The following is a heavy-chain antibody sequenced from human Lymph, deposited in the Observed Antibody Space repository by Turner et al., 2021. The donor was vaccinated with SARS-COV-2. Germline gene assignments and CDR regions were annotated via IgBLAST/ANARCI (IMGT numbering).Heavy chain of an antibody. CDR1: GIIVSRNY. V-gene: IGHV3-66*01. Sequence: EVQLVESGGGLVQPGGSLRLSCAAYGIIVSRNYMSWVRQAPGKGPEGVSVIYSGGSTFYADSVKGRFTISRDNSKNTLYLQMNSLRAEDTAVYYCAKEGAVTTVTGLDYWGQGTLVTVSS. CDR2: IYSGGST. J-gene: IGHJ4*02. D-gene: IGHD4-4*01. CDR3: AKEGAVTTVTGLDY.